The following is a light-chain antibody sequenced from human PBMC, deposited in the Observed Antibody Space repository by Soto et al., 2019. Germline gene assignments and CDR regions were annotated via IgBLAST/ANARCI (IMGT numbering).Light chain of an antibody. Sequence: VLARARGSRSFTPRERFALGESCGQNVGSNYLAWYQRKPGQAPRLLIYGASTRAPAIPARFSGSGSGTDFPLTISRLEPEDFAVYYCQEYGSSPQTCGKGTKVDIK. V-gene: IGKV3-20*01. CDR2: GAS. J-gene: IGKJ1*01. CDR3: QEYGSSPQT. CDR1: QNVGSNY.